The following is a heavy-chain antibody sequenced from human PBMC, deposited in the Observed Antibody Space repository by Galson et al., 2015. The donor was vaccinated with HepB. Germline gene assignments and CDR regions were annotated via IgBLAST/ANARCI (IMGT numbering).Heavy chain of an antibody. D-gene: IGHD6-19*01. J-gene: IGHJ4*02. CDR3: ARDSLVIAVATGAPDY. Sequence: SLRLSCAASGFTFSSYAMHWVRQAPGKGLEWVAVISYDGSNNYYADSVKGRFTISRDNSKNTLYLQMNSLRAEDTAVYYCARDSLVIAVATGAPDYWGQGTLVTVSS. CDR1: GFTFSSYA. CDR2: ISYDGSNN. V-gene: IGHV3-30*04.